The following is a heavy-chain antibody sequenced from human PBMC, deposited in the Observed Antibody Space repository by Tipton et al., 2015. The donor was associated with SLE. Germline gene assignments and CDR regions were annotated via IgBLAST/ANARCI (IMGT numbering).Heavy chain of an antibody. CDR2: ISSSGTNI. J-gene: IGHJ6*02. CDR3: ARTASYYDGMDV. CDR1: GFTFSTYA. V-gene: IGHV3-48*03. Sequence: SLRLSCAASGFTFSTYAMSWVRQAPGKGLEWVSYISSSGTNIYYADSVKGRFAISRDNAKNSLSLQMSSLRAEDTAFYYCARTASYYDGMDVWGQGTTVTVAS.